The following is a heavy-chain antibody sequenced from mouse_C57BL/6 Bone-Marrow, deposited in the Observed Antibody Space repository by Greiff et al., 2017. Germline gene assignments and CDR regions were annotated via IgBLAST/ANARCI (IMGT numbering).Heavy chain of an antibody. D-gene: IGHD2-3*01. J-gene: IGHJ1*03. Sequence: VKLVESGGGLVKPGGSLQLSCAASGFTFSSYAMSWVRQTPEKRLAWVATISDGGSYSYSPDNVKGRFTISRDNAKNNLYLQMSHLKSEDTAMYYCAREGWLLPYWYFDVWGTGTTVTVAS. V-gene: IGHV5-4*01. CDR3: AREGWLLPYWYFDV. CDR2: ISDGGSYS. CDR1: GFTFSSYA.